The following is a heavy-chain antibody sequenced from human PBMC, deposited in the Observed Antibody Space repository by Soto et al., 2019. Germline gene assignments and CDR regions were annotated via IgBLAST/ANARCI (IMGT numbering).Heavy chain of an antibody. V-gene: IGHV3-33*01. J-gene: IGHJ6*02. D-gene: IGHD3-3*01. CDR3: ARTSTAIYDFWTGGSGGMDV. CDR1: GFTFSSYG. CDR2: IWYDGSNK. Sequence: GGSLRLSCAASGFTFSSYGMHWVRQAPGKGLEWVAVIWYDGSNKYYADSVKGRFTISRDNSKNTLYLQMNSLRAEDTAVYYCARTSTAIYDFWTGGSGGMDVWGQGTTVTVSS.